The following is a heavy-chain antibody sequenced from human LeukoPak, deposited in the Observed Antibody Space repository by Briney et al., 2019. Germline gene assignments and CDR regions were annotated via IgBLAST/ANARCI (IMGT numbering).Heavy chain of an antibody. V-gene: IGHV1-69*05. J-gene: IGHJ4*02. CDR1: GGTFSSYA. D-gene: IGHD3-22*01. Sequence: SVKVSCKASGGTFSSYAISWVRQAPGQGLEWMGGIIPIFGTANYAQKFQGRVTITTDESTSTAYMELSSLRSEDTAVYYCATLSGYYPDSSAEWRTYWGQGTLVTVSS. CDR3: ATLSGYYPDSSAEWRTY. CDR2: IIPIFGTA.